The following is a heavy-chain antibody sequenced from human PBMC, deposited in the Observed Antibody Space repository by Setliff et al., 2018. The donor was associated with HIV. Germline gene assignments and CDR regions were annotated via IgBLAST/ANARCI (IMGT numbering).Heavy chain of an antibody. CDR1: GYSFTNYW. J-gene: IGHJ4*02. CDR3: ARLSVVTATRIYYFDY. CDR2: IYPGDSDT. Sequence: GESLTISCKGSGYSFTNYWIGWVRQMPGKGLEWMGIIYPGDSDTRYSPSFQGQVTISADKSISTAYLQWSSLKASDTAMYYCARLSVVTATRIYYFDYWGQGTLVTV. D-gene: IGHD2-21*02. V-gene: IGHV5-51*01.